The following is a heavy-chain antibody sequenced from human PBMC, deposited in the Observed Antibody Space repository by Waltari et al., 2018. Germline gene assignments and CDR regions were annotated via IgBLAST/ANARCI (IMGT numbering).Heavy chain of an antibody. Sequence: QVQLQQWGAGLLKPSETLSLTCAVYGGSFSGYYWSWIRQPQGKGLEWIGEINHSGSTNYNPSLKSRVTISVDTSKNQFSLKLSSVTAADTAVYYCARMAVTPPPRYYYYGMDVWGQGTTVTVSS. V-gene: IGHV4-34*01. J-gene: IGHJ6*02. D-gene: IGHD2-21*02. CDR3: ARMAVTPPPRYYYYGMDV. CDR2: INHSGST. CDR1: GGSFSGYY.